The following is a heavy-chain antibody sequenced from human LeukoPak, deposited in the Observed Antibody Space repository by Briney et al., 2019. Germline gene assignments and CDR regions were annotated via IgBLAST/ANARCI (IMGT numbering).Heavy chain of an antibody. J-gene: IGHJ4*02. CDR2: IYYSGST. V-gene: IGHV4-31*03. CDR3: ARFRVAGKGVKYFDY. D-gene: IGHD6-19*01. Sequence: SQTLSLTCTVSGGSISSGGYYWSWIRQHPGKGLEWIGYIYYSGSTYYNPSLKSRVTISVDTSKNQFSLKLSSVTAADTAVYYCARFRVAGKGVKYFDYWGQGTLVTVSS. CDR1: GGSISSGGYY.